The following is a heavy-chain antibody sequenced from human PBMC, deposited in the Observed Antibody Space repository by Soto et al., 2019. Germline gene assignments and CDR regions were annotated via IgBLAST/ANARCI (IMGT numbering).Heavy chain of an antibody. J-gene: IGHJ4*02. Sequence: QITLKESGPTLVKPTQTLTLTCTFSGFSLSTRGVGVGWIRQPPGKALEWLALIYWDDDKRYSPSLKSRLTRMKDTSRDQVVLIMTNVDPADTATYYCVRDSSGWHGFDHWGQGTLVTVSS. D-gene: IGHD6-19*01. CDR1: GFSLSTRGVG. CDR3: VRDSSGWHGFDH. V-gene: IGHV2-5*02. CDR2: IYWDDDK.